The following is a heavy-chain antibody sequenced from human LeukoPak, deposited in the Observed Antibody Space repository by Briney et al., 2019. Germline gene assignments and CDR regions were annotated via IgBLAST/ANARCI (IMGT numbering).Heavy chain of an antibody. CDR2: INPSGGST. CDR1: GGTFSSHA. Sequence: ASVKVSCKASGGTFSSHAISWVRQAPGQGLEWMGIINPSGGSTSYAQKFQGRVTMTRDTSTSTVYMELSSLRSEDTAVYYCARRLQFNWFDPWGQGTLVTVSS. V-gene: IGHV1-46*01. J-gene: IGHJ5*02. CDR3: ARRLQFNWFDP. D-gene: IGHD4-11*01.